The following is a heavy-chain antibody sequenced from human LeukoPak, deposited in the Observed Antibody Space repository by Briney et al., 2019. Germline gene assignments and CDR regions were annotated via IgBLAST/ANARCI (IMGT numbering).Heavy chain of an antibody. V-gene: IGHV4-39*02. CDR3: ARDSGSGYYEA. CDR1: GGSISSSSYY. CDR2: IYYSGST. D-gene: IGHD3-10*01. J-gene: IGHJ5*02. Sequence: SETLSLTCTVSGGSISSSSYYWGWIRQPPGKGLEYIGNIYYSGSTYYNPSLKSRVTISVDTSKNQFSLKLSSVTAADTAVYYCARDSGSGYYEAWGQGTLVTVSS.